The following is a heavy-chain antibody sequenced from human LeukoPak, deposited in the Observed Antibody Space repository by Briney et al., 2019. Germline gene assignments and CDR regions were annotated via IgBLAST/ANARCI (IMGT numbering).Heavy chain of an antibody. D-gene: IGHD2-2*01. CDR2: INHSGST. V-gene: IGHV4-39*01. J-gene: IGHJ4*02. CDR1: GGSISSGSYY. Sequence: SSETLSLTCTVSGGSISSGSYYWSWIRQPPGKGLEWIGEINHSGSTNYNPSLKSRVTISVDTSKNQFSLKLSSVTAADTAVYYCARHQKYRGYCSSTSCYGDRRLDYWGQGTLVTVSS. CDR3: ARHQKYRGYCSSTSCYGDRRLDY.